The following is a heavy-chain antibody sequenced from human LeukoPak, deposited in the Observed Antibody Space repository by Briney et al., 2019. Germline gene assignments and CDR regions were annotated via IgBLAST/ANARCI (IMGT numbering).Heavy chain of an antibody. CDR1: GGSISSYY. V-gene: IGHV4-59*01. J-gene: IGHJ4*02. D-gene: IGHD3-16*02. CDR2: IYYSGST. Sequence: SETLSLTCTVSGGSISSYYWSWIRQPPGKGLEWIGYIYYSGSTNYNPSLKSRVTISVDTSKNQFSLKLSSVTAADTAVYYCARHGAFRGVIVNLDYWGQGTLVTVSS. CDR3: ARHGAFRGVIVNLDY.